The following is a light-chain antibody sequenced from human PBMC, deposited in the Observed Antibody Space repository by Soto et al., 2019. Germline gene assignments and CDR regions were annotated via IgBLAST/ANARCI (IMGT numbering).Light chain of an antibody. V-gene: IGKV3-20*01. Sequence: EIVLTQSPCTLSLSPGDRATLSCRASQSVSSSYLAWYQQKPGQAPRLLIYGASSRATGIPDRFSGSGSGTDFTLTISRLEPEDFAVYYCQQYGRSPRTFGQGTKVDIK. CDR3: QQYGRSPRT. CDR2: GAS. J-gene: IGKJ1*01. CDR1: QSVSSSY.